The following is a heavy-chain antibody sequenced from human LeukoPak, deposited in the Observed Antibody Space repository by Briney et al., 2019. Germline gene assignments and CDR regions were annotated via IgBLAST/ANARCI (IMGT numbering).Heavy chain of an antibody. Sequence: ASVTVSCTASGYTFTSYYMNWVRQAPGQGLEWMGIINPSGGSTSYAQKFQGRVTMTRDTSTSTVYMELRSLRSEDTAVYYCARVSGYCSGGSCYGLPSHGMDVWGQGTTVTVSS. CDR2: INPSGGST. J-gene: IGHJ6*02. CDR3: ARVSGYCSGGSCYGLPSHGMDV. V-gene: IGHV1-46*01. CDR1: GYTFTSYY. D-gene: IGHD2-15*01.